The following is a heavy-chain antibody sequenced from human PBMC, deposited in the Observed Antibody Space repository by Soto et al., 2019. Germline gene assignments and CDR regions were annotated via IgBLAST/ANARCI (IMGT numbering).Heavy chain of an antibody. J-gene: IGHJ3*02. CDR1: GYTFTSYA. CDR3: AREVIGIFRDKAFDI. V-gene: IGHV1-3*01. D-gene: IGHD2-21*01. CDR2: INAGNGNT. Sequence: ASVKVSCKASGYTFTSYAMHWVRQAPGQRLEWMGWINAGNGNTKYSQKFQGRVTITRDTSASTAYMELSSLRSEDTAVYYCAREVIGIFRDKAFDIWGQGTMVTVS.